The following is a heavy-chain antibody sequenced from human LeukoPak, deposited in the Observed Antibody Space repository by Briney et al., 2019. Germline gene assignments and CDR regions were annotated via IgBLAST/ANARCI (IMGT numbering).Heavy chain of an antibody. J-gene: IGHJ4*02. CDR2: NNHSGST. CDR3: ARATYYYDSSGYRGGYYFDY. CDR1: GGSFSGYY. V-gene: IGHV4-34*01. Sequence: KPSETLSLTCAYGGSFSGYYWSWIRQPPGKGLEWIGENNHSGSTNYNPSLKSRVTISVDTSKNQFSLKLSSVTAADTAVYYCARATYYYDSSGYRGGYYFDYWGQGTLVTVSS. D-gene: IGHD3-22*01.